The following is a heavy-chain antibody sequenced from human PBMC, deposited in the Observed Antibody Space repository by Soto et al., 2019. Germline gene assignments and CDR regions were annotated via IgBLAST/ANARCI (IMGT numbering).Heavy chain of an antibody. CDR3: ARVHANWNDMGSLDY. Sequence: QVQLVQSGAEVKKPGSSVKVSCKSSGGTFSSHAISWVRQAPGQGLEWMGGIIHIFGTANYAQKFQGRLTITADASTRTAYMELSSLRSEDTALYFCARVHANWNDMGSLDYWGKGNVVTVPS. D-gene: IGHD1-1*01. CDR1: GGTFSSHA. CDR2: IIHIFGTA. J-gene: IGHJ4*02. V-gene: IGHV1-69*01.